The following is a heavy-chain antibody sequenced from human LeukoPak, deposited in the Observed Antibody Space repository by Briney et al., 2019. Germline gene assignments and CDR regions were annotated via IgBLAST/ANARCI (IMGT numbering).Heavy chain of an antibody. CDR1: GFTFSTYG. D-gene: IGHD5-18*01. Sequence: PGGSLRLSCVASGFTFSTYGIHWVRQPPGKGLEWVAVISSDGNTKQYADSVQGRFFISRDTPMNTVHLQLNNLRPEDTAVFYCAREGYSYGKAGFDYWGQGTLVTVSS. V-gene: IGHV3-30*03. CDR3: AREGYSYGKAGFDY. CDR2: ISSDGNTK. J-gene: IGHJ4*02.